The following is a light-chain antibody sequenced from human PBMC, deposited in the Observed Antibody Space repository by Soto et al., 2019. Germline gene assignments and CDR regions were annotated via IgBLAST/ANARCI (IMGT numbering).Light chain of an antibody. CDR3: QQYGSPPWT. CDR2: GAS. J-gene: IGKJ1*01. CDR1: QSVSGSS. V-gene: IGKV3-20*01. Sequence: EIVLTQSPGTLSLSPGERATLSCRASQSVSGSSLAWYQQKPGQAPRLLIYGASSRATGIPDRFSGSGSGTDFTLTISRLEPEDFAVYYCQQYGSPPWTFGQGTKVEIK.